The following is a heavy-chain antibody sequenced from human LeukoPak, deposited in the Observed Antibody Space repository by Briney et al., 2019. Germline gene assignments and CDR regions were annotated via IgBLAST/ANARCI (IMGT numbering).Heavy chain of an antibody. CDR3: ARAVTNYDILTGYYMDYFDY. CDR1: GFTFSDYY. V-gene: IGHV3-11*05. J-gene: IGHJ4*02. D-gene: IGHD3-9*01. CDR2: ISSSSSYT. Sequence: PGGSLRLSCAASGFTFSDYYISWIRQAPGKGLEWVSYISSSSSYTNHADSVKGRFTISRDNAKNSLYLQMNSLRAEDTAVYYCARAVTNYDILTGYYMDYFDYWGQGTLVTVSS.